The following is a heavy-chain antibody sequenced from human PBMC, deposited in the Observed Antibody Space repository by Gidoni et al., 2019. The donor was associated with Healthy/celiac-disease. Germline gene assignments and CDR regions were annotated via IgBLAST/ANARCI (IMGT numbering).Heavy chain of an antibody. CDR2: IYPGDSDT. V-gene: IGHV5-51*01. D-gene: IGHD1-26*01. J-gene: IGHJ4*02. CDR1: GYSFNSYW. CDR3: ARQELLWPNQTPLDY. Sequence: EVQLVQSGAEVKKPAESLKISCKGSGYSFNSYWIGWVRQMPGKGLEWMGIIYPGDSDTRYSPSFQGQVTISADKSISTAYLQWSSLKASDTAMYYCARQELLWPNQTPLDYWGQGTLVTVSS.